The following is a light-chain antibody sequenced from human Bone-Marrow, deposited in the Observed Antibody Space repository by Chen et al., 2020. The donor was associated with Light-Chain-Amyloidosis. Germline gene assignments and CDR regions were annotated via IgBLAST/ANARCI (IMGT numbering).Light chain of an antibody. CDR3: SSYTSSGTWV. J-gene: IGLJ3*02. V-gene: IGLV2-14*01. CDR1: ISDVDSYKS. Sequence: QSALTQPASVSRSPGLSITISCTGAISDVDSYKSVSWYQQHPGKAPKLLIFDVTDRPSGVSNRFSGSKSGTTASLTISGLQAEDEADYFCSSYTSSGTWVFGGGTKLTVL. CDR2: DVT.